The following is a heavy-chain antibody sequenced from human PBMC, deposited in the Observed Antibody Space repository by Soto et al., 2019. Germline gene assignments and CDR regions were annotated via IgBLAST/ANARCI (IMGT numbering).Heavy chain of an antibody. CDR1: GFTFTSSA. V-gene: IGHV1-58*01. CDR3: AATAYDFWSGYYHDSYYYGMDV. CDR2: IVVGSGNT. Sequence: SVKVSCKASGFTFTSSAVQWVRQARGQRLEWIGWIVVGSGNTNYAQKLQERVTITRDMSTSTAYMELSSLRSEDTAVYYCAATAYDFWSGYYHDSYYYGMDVWGQGTTVTVS. J-gene: IGHJ6*02. D-gene: IGHD3-3*01.